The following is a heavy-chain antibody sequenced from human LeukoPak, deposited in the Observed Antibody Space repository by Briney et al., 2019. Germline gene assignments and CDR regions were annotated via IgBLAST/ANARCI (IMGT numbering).Heavy chain of an antibody. CDR3: ARSLGSGYYFFDY. Sequence: GRSLRLSCAASGFTFSTYAMHWVRQAPGKGLEWVAIISYDGSNKYYADSVKGRFTISRDNSKNTLYLQMNSLRTEDTTVYYCARSLGSGYYFFDYWGQGTPVTVSS. CDR2: ISYDGSNK. CDR1: GFTFSTYA. V-gene: IGHV3-30-3*01. D-gene: IGHD3-3*01. J-gene: IGHJ4*02.